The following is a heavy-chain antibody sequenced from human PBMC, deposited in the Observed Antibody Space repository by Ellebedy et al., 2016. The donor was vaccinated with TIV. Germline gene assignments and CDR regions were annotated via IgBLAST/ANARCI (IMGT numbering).Heavy chain of an antibody. CDR1: GGSISSYY. Sequence: MPSETLSLTCSVPGGSISSYYWSWIRQPPGKGLEWIGYIYYSGSTSYNPSLKSRVTISVDTSKNQFSLRLSSVTAADTAVYYCAREEIRVRGIIRGHYFDYWGQGILVTVSS. D-gene: IGHD3-10*01. CDR2: IYYSGST. J-gene: IGHJ4*02. V-gene: IGHV4-59*01. CDR3: AREEIRVRGIIRGHYFDY.